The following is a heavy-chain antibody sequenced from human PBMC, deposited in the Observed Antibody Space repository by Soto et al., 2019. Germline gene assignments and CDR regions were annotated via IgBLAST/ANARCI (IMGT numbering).Heavy chain of an antibody. J-gene: IGHJ5*02. CDR2: HYSGGST. Sequence: DVQLVESGGGLVQPGGSLRLSCAISGFSVSSNYLSWVRQAPGKGLEWVSVHYSGGSTYYADSVQGRFTISRDKSNNTLYLQMRRVRAEDTGVYFCARHRHPRGTVGATSPLDPWGQGTQVTVSS. CDR1: GFSVSSNY. V-gene: IGHV3-53*01. CDR3: ARHRHPRGTVGATSPLDP. D-gene: IGHD1-26*01.